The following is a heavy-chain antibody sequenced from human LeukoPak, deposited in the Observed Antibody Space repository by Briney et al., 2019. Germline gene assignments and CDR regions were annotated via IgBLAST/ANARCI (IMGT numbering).Heavy chain of an antibody. J-gene: IGHJ5*02. D-gene: IGHD3-22*01. CDR1: GGTFSSYA. V-gene: IGHV1-69*04. Sequence: ASVKVSCKASGGTFSSYAISWVRQAPGQGLEWMGRIIPILGIANYAQKFQGRVTITADKSTSTAYMELSSPRSEDTAVYYCARDRVNYYDSSGFEDLFDPWGQGTLVTVSS. CDR3: ARDRVNYYDSSGFEDLFDP. CDR2: IIPILGIA.